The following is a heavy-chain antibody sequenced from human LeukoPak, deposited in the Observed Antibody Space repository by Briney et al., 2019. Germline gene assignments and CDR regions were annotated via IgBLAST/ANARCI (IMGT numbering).Heavy chain of an antibody. Sequence: PGGSLRLSCAASGFTFSSYAMSWVRQAPGKGLEWVSAISGSGGSTYYADSVKGRFTISRDNAKNSLYLQMNSLRAEDTAVYYCARGTLVGATSYWGQGTLVTVSS. V-gene: IGHV3-23*01. CDR2: ISGSGGST. J-gene: IGHJ4*02. CDR3: ARGTLVGATSY. D-gene: IGHD1-26*01. CDR1: GFTFSSYA.